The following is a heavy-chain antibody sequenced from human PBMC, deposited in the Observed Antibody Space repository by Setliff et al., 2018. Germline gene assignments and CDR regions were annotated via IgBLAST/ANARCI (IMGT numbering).Heavy chain of an antibody. CDR3: ARDPYYYDSSGYSY. CDR2: IGGRGIST. V-gene: IGHV3-23*01. Sequence: PGGSLRLSCAASGFTFGDFAMTWVRQAPGKGLEWVSGIGGRGISTYYADSVKGRFIISRDNSENTLYLQMNSLRAEDTAIYYCARDPYYYDSSGYSYWGQGALVTVSS. D-gene: IGHD3-22*01. CDR1: GFTFGDFA. J-gene: IGHJ4*02.